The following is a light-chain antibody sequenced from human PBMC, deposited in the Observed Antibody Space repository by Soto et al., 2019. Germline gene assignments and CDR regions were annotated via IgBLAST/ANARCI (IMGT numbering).Light chain of an antibody. CDR2: DAS. J-gene: IGKJ1*01. V-gene: IGKV1-13*02. Sequence: AIQLTQSPSSLSASVGDRVTITCRASQGISSALAWYQQKPGKAPKLLIYDASSLESGVPSRFSGSGSGTQFTLTISSLQPDDFATYYCQQYGSYSWTFGQGTKVDIK. CDR1: QGISSA. CDR3: QQYGSYSWT.